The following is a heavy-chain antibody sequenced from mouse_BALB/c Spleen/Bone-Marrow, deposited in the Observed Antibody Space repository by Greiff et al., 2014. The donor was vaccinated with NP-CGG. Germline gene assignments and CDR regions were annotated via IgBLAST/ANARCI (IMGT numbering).Heavy chain of an antibody. CDR1: GYAFSVYW. J-gene: IGHJ2*01. Sequence: VQLVESGAELVRPGSSVKISCKASGYAFSVYWMNWVKQRPGQGLEWIGQIYPGDGDTNYNGKLKGRATLTADKSSNTAYMQLSSLTSEDSAVYFCARGGISVDYWGQGTTLTVSS. CDR2: IYPGDGDT. V-gene: IGHV1-80*01. CDR3: ARGGISVDY.